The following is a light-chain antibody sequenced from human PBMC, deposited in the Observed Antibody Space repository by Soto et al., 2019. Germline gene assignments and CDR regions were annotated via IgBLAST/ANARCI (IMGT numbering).Light chain of an antibody. Sequence: EIVLTQSPGNLFLSPGERATLFCRASQTIRIASLGWYQKKPAQAPRKVIYGTSSRPPHVPDRFSGSGSGTDFTLNISKLEPDDFAVYYCQQYGDSPLTFDGGTKVEIK. CDR3: QQYGDSPLT. CDR2: GTS. CDR1: QTIRIAS. V-gene: IGKV3-20*01. J-gene: IGKJ4*01.